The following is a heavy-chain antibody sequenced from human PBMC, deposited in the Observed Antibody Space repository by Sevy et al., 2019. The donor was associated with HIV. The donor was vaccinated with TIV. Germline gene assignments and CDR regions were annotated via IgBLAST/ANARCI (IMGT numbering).Heavy chain of an antibody. D-gene: IGHD1-26*01. CDR2: ISYEGTET. CDR1: GFAFSTHA. V-gene: IGHV3-30-3*01. Sequence: GGSLRLSCAASGFAFSTHAMHWVRQAPGKGLERVAVISYEGTETFYAASVEGRFTISRDNSKNMLYLQINSLRPEDTAVYYCARDGGYSIKWYPLYWGHGTLVTVSS. J-gene: IGHJ4*01. CDR3: ARDGGYSIKWYPLY.